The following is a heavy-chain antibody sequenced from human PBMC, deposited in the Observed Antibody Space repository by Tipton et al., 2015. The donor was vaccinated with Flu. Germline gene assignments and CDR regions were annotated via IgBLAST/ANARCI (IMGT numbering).Heavy chain of an antibody. CDR3: ARDRASGSYLYYYYGMDV. CDR2: IYYSGST. J-gene: IGHJ6*02. CDR1: GGSISSSSYY. Sequence: LRLSCTVSGGSISSSSYYWGWIRQPPGKGLEWIGSIYYSGSTYYNPSLKSRVTISVDTSKNQFSLKLSSVTAADTAVYYCARDRASGSYLYYYYGMDVWGQGP. D-gene: IGHD3-10*01. V-gene: IGHV4-39*07.